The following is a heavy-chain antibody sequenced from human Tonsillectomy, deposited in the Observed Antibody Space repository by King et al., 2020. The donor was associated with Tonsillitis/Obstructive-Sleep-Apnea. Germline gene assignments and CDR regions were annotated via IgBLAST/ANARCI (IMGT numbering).Heavy chain of an antibody. V-gene: IGHV1-18*01. CDR3: ARKSSYSSSSGDY. Sequence: QLVQSGAEVKKPGASVKVSCKASGYTFTSYGISWVRQAPGQGLEWMGWISAYNGNTKYAQKLQGRVTMTPDTSTSTAYMELRSQRSDDTAVYYCARKSSYSSSSGDYWGQGTLVTVSS. CDR1: GYTFTSYG. D-gene: IGHD6-6*01. J-gene: IGHJ4*02. CDR2: ISAYNGNT.